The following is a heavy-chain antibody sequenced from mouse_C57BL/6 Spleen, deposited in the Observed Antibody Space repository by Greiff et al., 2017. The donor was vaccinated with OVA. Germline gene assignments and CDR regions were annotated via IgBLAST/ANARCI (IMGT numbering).Heavy chain of an antibody. J-gene: IGHJ4*01. D-gene: IGHD1-1*01. CDR3: ARDLLRGGYYAMDY. Sequence: VQLQQSGPELVKPGDSVKISCKASGYSFTGYFMNWVMQSHGKSLEWIGRINPYNGDTFYNQKFKGKATLTVDKSSSTAHMELRSLTSEDSAVYYCARDLLRGGYYAMDYWCQGTSVTVAS. CDR1: GYSFTGYF. CDR2: INPYNGDT. V-gene: IGHV1-20*01.